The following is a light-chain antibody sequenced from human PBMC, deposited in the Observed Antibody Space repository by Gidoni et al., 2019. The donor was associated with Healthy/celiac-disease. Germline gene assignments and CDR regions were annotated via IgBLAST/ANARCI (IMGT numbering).Light chain of an antibody. J-gene: IGKJ4*01. CDR2: DAS. CDR1: QSVSRY. V-gene: IGKV3-11*01. Sequence: EIVLTQSPATLSLSPGERATLSCRASQSVSRYLAWYQQKPGQAPRLLIYDASNRATGIPARFSGSGSGPDFTLTISSLEPEDFAVYYCQQRSNWRKLTFGGGTKVEIK. CDR3: QQRSNWRKLT.